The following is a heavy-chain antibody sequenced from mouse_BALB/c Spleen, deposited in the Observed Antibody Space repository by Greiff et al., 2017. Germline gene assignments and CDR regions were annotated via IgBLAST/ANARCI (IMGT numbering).Heavy chain of an antibody. J-gene: IGHJ2*01. V-gene: IGHV10-3*03. CDR1: GFTFNTYA. Sequence: EVKLMESGGGLVQPKGSLKLSCAASGFTFNTYAMHWVCQAPGKGLEWVARIRSKSNNYATYYADSVKDRFTISRDDSQSMLYLQMNNLKTEDTAMYYCVRDSGLGYFDYWGQGTTLTVSS. CDR2: IRSKSNNYAT. D-gene: IGHD4-1*01. CDR3: VRDSGLGYFDY.